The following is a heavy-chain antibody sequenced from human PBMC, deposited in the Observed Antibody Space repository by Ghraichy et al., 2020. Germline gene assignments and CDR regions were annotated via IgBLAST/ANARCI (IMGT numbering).Heavy chain of an antibody. CDR1: GFTFNAYA. D-gene: IGHD4-11*01. CDR3: VRSHPTYRGYFDF. Sequence: LSLTCEASGFTFNAYAMSWVRQAPGKGLEWVSGLSGSGRSTFYADSVKGRFTISRDNSNNALFLQMNSLSVEDTAVYFCVRSHPTYRGYFDFWGQGTLVTVSS. CDR2: LSGSGRST. J-gene: IGHJ4*02. V-gene: IGHV3-23*01.